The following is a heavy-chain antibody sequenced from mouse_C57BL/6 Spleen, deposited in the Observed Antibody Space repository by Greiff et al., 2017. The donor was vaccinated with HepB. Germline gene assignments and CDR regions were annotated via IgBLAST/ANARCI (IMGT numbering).Heavy chain of an antibody. CDR3: TTTGTRDY. CDR1: GFNIKDDY. D-gene: IGHD4-1*01. Sequence: VQLKESGAELVRPGATVKLSCTASGFNIKDDYMHWVKQRPEQGLEWIGWIDPENGDTEYASKFQGKATITADTSSNTAYLQLSSLTSEDTAVYYCTTTGTRDYWGQGTTLTVSS. CDR2: IDPENGDT. V-gene: IGHV14-4*01. J-gene: IGHJ2*01.